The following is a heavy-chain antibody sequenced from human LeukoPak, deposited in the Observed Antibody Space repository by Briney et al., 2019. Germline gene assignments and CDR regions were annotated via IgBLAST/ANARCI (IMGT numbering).Heavy chain of an antibody. J-gene: IGHJ4*02. Sequence: MPSETLSLTCAVYGGSFSGYYWSWIRQPPGKGLEWIGEINHSGSTNYNPSLKSRVTISVDTSKNQFSLKLSSVTAADTAVYYCARGRRSCSGGSCYRPPFDYWGQGTLVTVSS. CDR3: ARGRRSCSGGSCYRPPFDY. CDR2: INHSGST. CDR1: GGSFSGYY. D-gene: IGHD2-15*01. V-gene: IGHV4-34*01.